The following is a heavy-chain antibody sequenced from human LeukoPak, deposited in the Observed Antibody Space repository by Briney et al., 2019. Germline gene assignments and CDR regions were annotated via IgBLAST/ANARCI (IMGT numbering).Heavy chain of an antibody. CDR2: ISHDGTNK. D-gene: IGHD5-18*01. CDR3: ASEDVDTGDF. CDR1: GFTFTNAG. J-gene: IGHJ4*02. V-gene: IGHV3-30*05. Sequence: GGSLRLSCAGSGFTFTNAGIHWVRLAAGKGLEWVSFISHDGTNKYYSDSVDGRFTVSRLNSQNTVYLQMTDLRPDGTATYYCASEDVDTGDFWGQGTLVTVSS.